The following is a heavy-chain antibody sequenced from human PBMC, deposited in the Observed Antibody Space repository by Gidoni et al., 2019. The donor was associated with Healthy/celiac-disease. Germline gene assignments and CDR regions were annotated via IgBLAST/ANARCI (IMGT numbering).Heavy chain of an antibody. V-gene: IGHV3-30*03. CDR3: ATGGVVGATAFDY. J-gene: IGHJ4*02. CDR2: ISYDGSNK. CDR1: GFTFSSYG. D-gene: IGHD1-26*01. Sequence: QVQLVESGGGVVQPGRSLRLSCAASGFTFSSYGMHWVRPAPGKGLEWVAVISYDGSNKYYADSGKGRFTISRDNSKNTLYLQMNSLRAEDTAVYYCATGGVVGATAFDYWGQGTLVTVSS.